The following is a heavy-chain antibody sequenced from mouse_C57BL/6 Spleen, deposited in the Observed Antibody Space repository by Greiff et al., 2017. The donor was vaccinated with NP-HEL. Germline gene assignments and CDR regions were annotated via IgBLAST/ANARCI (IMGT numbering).Heavy chain of an antibody. D-gene: IGHD1-1*01. J-gene: IGHJ2*01. V-gene: IGHV3-6*01. CDR1: GYSITSGYY. Sequence: EVQLKESGPGLVKPSQSLSLTCSVTGYSITSGYYWNWIRQFPGNKLEWMGYISYDGSNNYNPSLKNRISITRDTSKNQFFLKLNSVTTEDTATYYCARGDGSSYGFDYWGQGTTLTVSS. CDR2: ISYDGSN. CDR3: ARGDGSSYGFDY.